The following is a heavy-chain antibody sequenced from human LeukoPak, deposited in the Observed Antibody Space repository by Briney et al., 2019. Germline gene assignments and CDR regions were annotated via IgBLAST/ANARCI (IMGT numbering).Heavy chain of an antibody. CDR3: AKEGIVVVPAAIPEGYYYYYYTDV. D-gene: IGHD2-2*01. V-gene: IGHV3-9*03. Sequence: GGSLRLSCAASGFTFSVYGMHWVRQAPGKGLEWVSGISWNSGSIGYADSVKGRFTISRDNAKNSLYLQMNSLRAEDMALYYCAKEGIVVVPAAIPEGYYYYYYTDVWGKGTTVTVSS. J-gene: IGHJ6*03. CDR2: ISWNSGSI. CDR1: GFTFSVYG.